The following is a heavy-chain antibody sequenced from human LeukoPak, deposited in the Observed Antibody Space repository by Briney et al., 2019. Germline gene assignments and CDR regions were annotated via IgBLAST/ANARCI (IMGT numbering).Heavy chain of an antibody. D-gene: IGHD6-25*01. CDR3: ARTTSFTASGYDY. J-gene: IGHJ4*02. V-gene: IGHV1-8*03. CDR2: MNPNNGDN. CDR1: GYTFTNYH. Sequence: ASVTVSCKASGYTFTNYHINWVRQATGQGLEWMGWMNPNNGDNGYAQKFQGRVTITRDTSISTSYMELRSLRSDDTAVYFCARTTSFTASGYDYWGQGTLVTVSS.